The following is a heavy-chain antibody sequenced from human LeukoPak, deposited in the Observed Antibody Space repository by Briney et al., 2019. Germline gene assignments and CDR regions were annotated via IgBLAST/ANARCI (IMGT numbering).Heavy chain of an antibody. V-gene: IGHV4-59*01. CDR2: IYYSGST. CDR3: ARGGVTVTITSYYMDV. D-gene: IGHD4-17*01. CDR1: GGSISSYY. J-gene: IGHJ6*03. Sequence: SETLSLTCTVSGGSISSYYWSWIRQPPGKGLEWIGYIYYSGSTNYNPSLKSRVTISVDTSKNQFSLKLSSVSAADTAVYYCARGGVTVTITSYYMDVWGKGTTVTVSS.